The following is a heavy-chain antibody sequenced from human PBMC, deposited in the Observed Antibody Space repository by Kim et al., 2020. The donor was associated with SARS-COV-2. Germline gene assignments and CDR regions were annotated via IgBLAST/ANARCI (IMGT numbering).Heavy chain of an antibody. V-gene: IGHV1-24*01. CDR1: GYTLTELS. Sequence: ASVKVSCKVSGYTLTELSMHWVRQAPGKGLEWMGGFDPEDGETIYAQKFQGRVTMTEDTSTDTAYMELSSLRSEDTAVYYCATDSSSWYRTDAFDIWGQETMVTVSS. CDR3: ATDSSSWYRTDAFDI. D-gene: IGHD6-13*01. J-gene: IGHJ3*02. CDR2: FDPEDGET.